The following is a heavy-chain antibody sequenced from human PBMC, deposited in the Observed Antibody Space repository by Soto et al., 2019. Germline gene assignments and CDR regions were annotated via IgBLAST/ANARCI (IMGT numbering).Heavy chain of an antibody. CDR1: GFTFSSYS. CDR3: ASDQGYNYYGSGSYEYYFDY. J-gene: IGHJ4*02. CDR2: ISSSSSYI. V-gene: IGHV3-21*01. D-gene: IGHD3-10*01. Sequence: PGGSLRLSCAASGFTFSSYSMNWVRQAPGKGLEWVSSISSSSSYIYYADSVKGRFTISRDNAKNSLYLQMNSLRAEDTAVYYCASDQGYNYYGSGSYEYYFDYWGQGTLVTVSS.